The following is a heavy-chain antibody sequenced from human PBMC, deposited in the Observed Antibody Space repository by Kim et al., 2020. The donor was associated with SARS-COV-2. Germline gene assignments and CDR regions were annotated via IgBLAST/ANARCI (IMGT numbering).Heavy chain of an antibody. Sequence: SVKVSCKASGFTFSKFAFHWVRQAPGQRLEWLGLINAGNGNTMYPQKFEDRVIITRDTSASTVYMEMSSLRSEDTAIYYCAREKDLLPLFDHWGQGTPV. CDR2: INAGNGNT. D-gene: IGHD1-26*01. CDR1: GFTFSKFA. V-gene: IGHV1-3*01. J-gene: IGHJ4*02. CDR3: AREKDLLPLFDH.